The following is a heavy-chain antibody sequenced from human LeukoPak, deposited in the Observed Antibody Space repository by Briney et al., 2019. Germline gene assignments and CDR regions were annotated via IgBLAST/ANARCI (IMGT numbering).Heavy chain of an antibody. CDR1: GFTVSNNY. V-gene: IGHV3-53*01. CDR3: ASQAYYYYGMGV. J-gene: IGHJ6*02. CDR2: IYSGDTT. Sequence: AGGSLRLSCAVSGFTVSNNYMTWVRQAPGKGLEWVSVIYSGDTTYYADSVKGRFTISRDDLKNTLYLQMNSLRADDTAVYYCASQAYYYYGMGVWGQGTTVTVSS.